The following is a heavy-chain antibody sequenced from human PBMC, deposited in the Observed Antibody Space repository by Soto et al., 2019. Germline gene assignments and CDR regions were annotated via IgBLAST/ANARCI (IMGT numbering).Heavy chain of an antibody. CDR2: IYYSGST. V-gene: IGHV4-59*01. D-gene: IGHD4-17*01. CDR1: GGSISSYY. J-gene: IGHJ5*02. Sequence: QVQLQESGPGLVKPSETLSLTCTVSGGSISSYYWSWIRQPPGKGLEWIGYIYYSGSTNYNPSLKSRVTISVDTSKNQFSLKLSSVTAADTAVYYCARGGDYVPWFDPWGQGTLVTVSS. CDR3: ARGGDYVPWFDP.